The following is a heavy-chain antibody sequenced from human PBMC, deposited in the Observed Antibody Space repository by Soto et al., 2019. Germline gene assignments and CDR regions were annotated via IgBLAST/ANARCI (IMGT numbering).Heavy chain of an antibody. Sequence: GGSLRLSCAASGFTFSSYGMHWVRQAPGKGLEWVAVISYDGSNKYYADSVKGRFTISRDNSKNTLYLQMNSLRAEDTAVYYCAKTIGPMIVVVPPGYFDYWGQGTLVTVSS. CDR1: GFTFSSYG. CDR3: AKTIGPMIVVVPPGYFDY. J-gene: IGHJ4*02. CDR2: ISYDGSNK. V-gene: IGHV3-30*18. D-gene: IGHD3-22*01.